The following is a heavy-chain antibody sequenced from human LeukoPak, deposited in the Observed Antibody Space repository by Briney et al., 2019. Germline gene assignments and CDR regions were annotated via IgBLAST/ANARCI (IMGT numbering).Heavy chain of an antibody. Sequence: ESLQISCKGSGYSFTSFWITWVRQMPGKGLEWMGRIDPSDSNTNYSPSFQGHVTISADKSISTAYLQWSSLEASDTAMYYCARLGELSLPDYWGQGTLVTVSS. CDR2: IDPSDSNT. J-gene: IGHJ4*02. CDR1: GYSFTSFW. V-gene: IGHV5-10-1*01. CDR3: ARLGELSLPDY. D-gene: IGHD3-16*01.